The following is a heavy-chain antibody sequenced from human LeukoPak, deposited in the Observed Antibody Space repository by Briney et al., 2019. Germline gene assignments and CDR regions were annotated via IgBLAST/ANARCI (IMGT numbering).Heavy chain of an antibody. CDR2: INPDGSST. Sequence: SGGSLRLSCVASGFTFRTYWMHWVRQVPGKVPVWLSRINPDGSSTTYADSVKGRFTISRDNAKNMLYLQINSLRVEDTAIYYCARGGKLEPTAMPTWGQGSLVVVSS. D-gene: IGHD2-2*01. V-gene: IGHV3-74*01. CDR3: ARGGKLEPTAMPT. CDR1: GFTFRTYW. J-gene: IGHJ5*02.